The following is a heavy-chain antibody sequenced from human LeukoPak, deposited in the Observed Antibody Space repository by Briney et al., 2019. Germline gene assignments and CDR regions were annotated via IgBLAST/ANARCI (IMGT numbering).Heavy chain of an antibody. J-gene: IGHJ3*02. CDR2: IYTSGST. V-gene: IGHV4-4*07. D-gene: IGHD3-22*01. CDR1: GGSMSSYY. CDR3: ARDLRADYYDSSGYYYRAFDI. Sequence: PSETLSLTCTVSGGSMSSYYWSWIRQPAGKGLEWIGRIYTSGSTNYNPSLKSRVTMSVDTSKNQFSLKLSSVTAADTAVYYCARDLRADYYDSSGYYYRAFDIWGQGTMVAVSS.